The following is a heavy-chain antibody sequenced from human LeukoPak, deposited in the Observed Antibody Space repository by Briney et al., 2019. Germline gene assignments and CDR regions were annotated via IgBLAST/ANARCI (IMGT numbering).Heavy chain of an antibody. J-gene: IGHJ4*02. CDR2: INSDGRST. Sequence: GGSLRLSCAASGLTFSTYWMHWVRQAPGKGLVRVSRINSDGRSTTYADFVKGRFTTSRDNAKNTLYLQMNSLRAEDTAVYYCAREGTSGWYYFDYWGQGTLVTVSS. CDR1: GLTFSTYW. CDR3: AREGTSGWYYFDY. D-gene: IGHD6-19*01. V-gene: IGHV3-74*01.